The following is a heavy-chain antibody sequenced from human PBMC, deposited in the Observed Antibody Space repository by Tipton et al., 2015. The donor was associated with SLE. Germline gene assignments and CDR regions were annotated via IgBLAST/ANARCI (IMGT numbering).Heavy chain of an antibody. J-gene: IGHJ4*02. Sequence: QLVQSGAEVKKPGASVKVSCKASGYTFTNYDINWGRQATGQGLEWMGWMNPNSGYTGYAQKFQGRVTMTRNTSISTAYMELSSLKSEDTAVYYCAREAAAMASDYWGQGTLVTVSS. CDR2: MNPNSGYT. CDR3: AREAAAMASDY. V-gene: IGHV1-8*01. CDR1: GYTFTNYD. D-gene: IGHD2-2*01.